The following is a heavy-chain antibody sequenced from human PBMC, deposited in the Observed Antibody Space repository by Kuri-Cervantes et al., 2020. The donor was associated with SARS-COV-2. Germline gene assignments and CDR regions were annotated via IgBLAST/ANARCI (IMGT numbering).Heavy chain of an antibody. D-gene: IGHD1-26*01. CDR1: GGSISSYY. Sequence: SETLSLTCTVSGGSISSYYWSWIRQPPGKGLEWIGYIYYSGSTNYNPSLKSPVTISVDTSKNQFSLKLSSVTAADTAVYYCARSRGAIDYWGQGTLVTVSS. CDR2: IYYSGST. J-gene: IGHJ4*02. CDR3: ARSRGAIDY. V-gene: IGHV4-59*01.